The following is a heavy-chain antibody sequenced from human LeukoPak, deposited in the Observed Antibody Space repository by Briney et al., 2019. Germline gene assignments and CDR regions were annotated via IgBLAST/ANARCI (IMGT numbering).Heavy chain of an antibody. CDR2: IKSKTDGGTT. V-gene: IGHV3-15*01. D-gene: IGHD3-16*01. CDR3: TTDDESHHWG. Sequence: GGSLRLSCEASGFTFSNAWMSWVRQAPGKGLEWVGRIKSKTDGGTTDYAAPVRGRFTISRDDSKNTLYLQMSSLKTEDTAVYYCTTDDESHHWGRGQGTLVTVSS. CDR1: GFTFSNAW. J-gene: IGHJ4*02.